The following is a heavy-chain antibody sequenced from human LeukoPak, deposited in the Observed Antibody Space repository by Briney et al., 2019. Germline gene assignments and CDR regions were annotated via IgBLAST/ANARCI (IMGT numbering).Heavy chain of an antibody. CDR3: AGLKIRGLILITWFDP. V-gene: IGHV1-24*01. CDR1: GYTLTELS. D-gene: IGHD3-10*01. CDR2: FDPEDGET. J-gene: IGHJ5*02. Sequence: GASVKVSCKVSGYTLTELSMHWVRQAPGNGLEWRGGFDPEDGETIYAQKFQGRVTMTEDTSTDTAYMELSSLRSEDTAVYYCAGLKIRGLILITWFDPWGQGTQVTVSS.